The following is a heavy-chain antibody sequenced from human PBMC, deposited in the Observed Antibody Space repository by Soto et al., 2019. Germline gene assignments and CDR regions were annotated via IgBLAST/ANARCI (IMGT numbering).Heavy chain of an antibody. CDR1: GGSISYYY. Sequence: SETLSLTCTVSGGSISYYYWSWIRQPPGKGLEWIGYISYSGSTNYNPSLKSRVTISVDTSKKQFSLKLSSVTAADTAVYYCARENYYYDSGDYYNEFDYWGQGTLVTVSS. V-gene: IGHV4-59*01. D-gene: IGHD3-22*01. CDR3: ARENYYYDSGDYYNEFDY. J-gene: IGHJ4*02. CDR2: ISYSGST.